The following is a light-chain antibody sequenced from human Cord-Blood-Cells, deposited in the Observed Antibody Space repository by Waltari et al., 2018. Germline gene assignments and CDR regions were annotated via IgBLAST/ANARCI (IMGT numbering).Light chain of an antibody. CDR2: DVS. Sequence: QSALTQPASVSGSPGQXXXXXXXXXXXXVXXXXXXXWYQQHPGKAPKLMIYDVSNRPSGVSNRFSGSKSGNTASLTISGLQAEDEADYYCSSYTSSSTWVFGGGTKLTVL. CDR3: SSYTSSSTWV. CDR1: XXXVXXXXX. V-gene: IGLV2-14*03. J-gene: IGLJ3*02.